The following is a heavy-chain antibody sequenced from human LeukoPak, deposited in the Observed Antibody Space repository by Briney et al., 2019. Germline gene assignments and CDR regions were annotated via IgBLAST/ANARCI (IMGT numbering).Heavy chain of an antibody. CDR2: ISSSSSHI. V-gene: IGHV3-21*01. CDR3: ARVLEAASFDY. CDR1: GFTFSIYS. Sequence: GGSLRLSCAASGFTFSIYSMSWVRQAPGKGLEWVSSISSSSSHIYYADSVKGRFTMSRDNAKNSLYLQMNSLRADDTAVYYCARVLEAASFDYWGQGSPVTVSA. J-gene: IGHJ4*02. D-gene: IGHD6-13*01.